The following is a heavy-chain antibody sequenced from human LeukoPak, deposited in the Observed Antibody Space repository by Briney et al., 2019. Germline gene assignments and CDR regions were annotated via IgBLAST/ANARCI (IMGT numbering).Heavy chain of an antibody. V-gene: IGHV4-38-2*01. CDR1: GYSINNGYN. D-gene: IGHD4-17*01. J-gene: IGHJ5*02. CDR3: PRSNVDYNWFDP. CDR2: IYYSGST. Sequence: PSETLSLTCAVAGYSINNGYNWVRLRQPPGKGLEWIGTIYYSGSTYYNPSLKSRVTISVDTSKNQFCMKLSSVTAAGSAVCYCPRSNVDYNWFDPWGQGTLVTVSS.